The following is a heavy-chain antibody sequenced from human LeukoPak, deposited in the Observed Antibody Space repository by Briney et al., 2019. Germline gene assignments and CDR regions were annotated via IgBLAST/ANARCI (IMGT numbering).Heavy chain of an antibody. CDR3: ARDLASFGGYSCGMVDY. CDR2: TYYRSEWHN. V-gene: IGHV6-1*01. Sequence: SQTLSLTCAISGDSVSSNSAAWNWIRQSPSRGLEWLGRTYYRSEWHNDYAVSVKSRIIISPDTSKNQFSLQLKSVTPEDTAVYYCARDLASFGGYSCGMVDYWGQGTLVTVSS. D-gene: IGHD5-18*01. J-gene: IGHJ4*02. CDR1: GDSVSSNSAA.